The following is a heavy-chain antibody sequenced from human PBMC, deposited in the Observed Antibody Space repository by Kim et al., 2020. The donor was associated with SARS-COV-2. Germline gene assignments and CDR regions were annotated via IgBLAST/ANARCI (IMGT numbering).Heavy chain of an antibody. J-gene: IGHJ4*02. CDR1: GFTFSSYA. CDR3: ARVRAPGYFDWLLGY. Sequence: GGSLRLSCAASGFTFSSYAMHWVRQAPGKGLEWVAVISYDGSNKYYADSVKGRFTISRDNSKNTLYLQMNSLRAEDTAVYYCARVRAPGYFDWLLGYWGQGTLVTVSS. V-gene: IGHV3-30-3*01. D-gene: IGHD3-9*01. CDR2: ISYDGSNK.